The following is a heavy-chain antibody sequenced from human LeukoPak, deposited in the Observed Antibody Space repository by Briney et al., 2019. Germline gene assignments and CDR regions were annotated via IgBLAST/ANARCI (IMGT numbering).Heavy chain of an antibody. CDR3: ARALPQGTMVRGKWFDP. Sequence: SETLSLTCTVSGGSISSGGYYWSWIRQHPGKGLEWIGYIYYSGSTYYNPSLKSRVTISVDTSKNQFSLKLSSVTAADTAVYYCARALPQGTMVRGKWFDPWGQGTLVTVSS. CDR1: GGSISSGGYY. D-gene: IGHD3-10*01. V-gene: IGHV4-31*03. J-gene: IGHJ5*02. CDR2: IYYSGST.